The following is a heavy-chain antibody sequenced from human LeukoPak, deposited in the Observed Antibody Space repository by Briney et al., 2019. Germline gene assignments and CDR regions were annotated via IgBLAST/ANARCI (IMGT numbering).Heavy chain of an antibody. V-gene: IGHV3-53*01. J-gene: IGHJ4*02. CDR1: GFNVSVNY. D-gene: IGHD3-10*01. CDR2: IYSTAIT. Sequence: GGSLRLFCAASGFNVSVNYMSWVRQAPGKGLEWLSVIYSTAITAYADSVKGRFTISRDNSKNTLALQMNSLRVEDTAVYYCARAPHALWFGGGAFDYWGQGTLVTVSS. CDR3: ARAPHALWFGGGAFDY.